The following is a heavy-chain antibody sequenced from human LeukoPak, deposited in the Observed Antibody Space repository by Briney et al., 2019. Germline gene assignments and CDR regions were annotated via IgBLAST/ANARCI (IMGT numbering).Heavy chain of an antibody. CDR2: IIPIVGIA. V-gene: IGHV1-69*02. J-gene: IGHJ4*02. D-gene: IGHD3-10*01. CDR1: GYTFTGYY. Sequence: GASVKVSCKASGYTFTGYYMHWVRQAPGQGLEWMGRIIPIVGIANYAQKFQGRVTITADKSTSTAYMELSSLRSEDTAVYYCAAEQYYYGSGSYYVPKDYWGQGTLVTVSS. CDR3: AAEQYYYGSGSYYVPKDY.